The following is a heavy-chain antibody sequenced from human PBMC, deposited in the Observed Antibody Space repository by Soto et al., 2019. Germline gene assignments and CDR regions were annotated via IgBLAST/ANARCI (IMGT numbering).Heavy chain of an antibody. V-gene: IGHV4-34*01. J-gene: IGHJ6*02. CDR2: INPSGST. CDR3: ARGQGYCTSSSCSTDAYGMDV. D-gene: IGHD2-2*01. Sequence: QVQLQQWGAGLLKPSETLSLTCAVYGGSFSTYYWSWIRQPPGKGLEWIGEINPSGSTNYNPSLKSRGTMSLDTSKNQFSLRLSSVTAAATAVYYCARGQGYCTSSSCSTDAYGMDVWGQGTTVTVSS. CDR1: GGSFSTYY.